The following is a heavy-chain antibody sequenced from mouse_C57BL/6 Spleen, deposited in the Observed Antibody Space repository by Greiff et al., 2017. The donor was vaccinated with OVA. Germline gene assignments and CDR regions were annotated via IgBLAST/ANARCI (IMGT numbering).Heavy chain of an antibody. J-gene: IGHJ2*01. CDR2: IYPGDGDT. CDR3: ARGYYGSSRYFDY. V-gene: IGHV1-80*01. Sequence: VQLQESGAELVKPGASVKISCKASGYAFSSYWMNWVKQRPGKGLEWIGQIYPGDGDTNYNGKFKGKATLTADKSSSPAYMQLSSLTAEDSAVYFCARGYYGSSRYFDYWGQGTTLTVSS. D-gene: IGHD1-1*01. CDR1: GYAFSSYW.